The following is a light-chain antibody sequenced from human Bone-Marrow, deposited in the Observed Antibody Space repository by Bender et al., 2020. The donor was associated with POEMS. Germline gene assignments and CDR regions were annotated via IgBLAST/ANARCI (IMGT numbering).Light chain of an antibody. CDR3: QSYDNDNYWV. V-gene: IGLV6-57*02. J-gene: IGLJ3*02. Sequence: NFMLTQPHSVSASPGKTVTISCTGNSGSIASNYVQWYQQRPGSAPTTVIYEDNQRPSGVPDRFSGSIDSSSNSASLTISGLKTEDEADYYCQSYDNDNYWVFGGGTRLTVL. CDR1: SGSIASNY. CDR2: EDN.